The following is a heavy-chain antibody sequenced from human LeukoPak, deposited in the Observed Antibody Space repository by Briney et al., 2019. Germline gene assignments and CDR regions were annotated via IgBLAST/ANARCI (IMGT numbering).Heavy chain of an antibody. D-gene: IGHD3-22*01. CDR2: IIPIFGTA. CDR3: ARVYYYDSSGYNYYYYGMDV. CDR1: GGAFSSYA. J-gene: IGHJ6*02. Sequence: GASVKVSCKASGGAFSSYAISWVRQAPGQGLEWMGGIIPIFGTANYAQKFQGRVTITADESTSTAYMELSSLRFEDTAVYYCARVYYYDSSGYNYYYYGMDVWGQGTTVTVSS. V-gene: IGHV1-69*01.